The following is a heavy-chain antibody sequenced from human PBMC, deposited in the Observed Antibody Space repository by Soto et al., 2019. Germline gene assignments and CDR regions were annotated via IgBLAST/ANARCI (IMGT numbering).Heavy chain of an antibody. CDR1: GFNFSSYA. J-gene: IGHJ6*02. V-gene: IGHV3-30-3*01. CDR2: ISYDGSNK. CDR3: ARDRRYDSLTGYSRSYYYGMDV. Sequence: ESGGCVVQPGRSLRLSCAASGFNFSSYAMHWGRQAPCRGLERVAVISYDGSNKYYADSVKVRFTIARDNSKNTLYLQMNRPRAEDTAVYYCARDRRYDSLTGYSRSYYYGMDVWGQGSTVTVSS. D-gene: IGHD3-9*01.